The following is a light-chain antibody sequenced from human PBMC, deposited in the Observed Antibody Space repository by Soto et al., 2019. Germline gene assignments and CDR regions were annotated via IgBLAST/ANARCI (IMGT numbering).Light chain of an antibody. CDR2: GSS. V-gene: IGKV3-20*01. J-gene: IGKJ2*01. Sequence: EVVLTQSPGTLSLSPGERATLSCRASQSVSNNYFAWYQQKPGQAPRLLIFGSSDRATGIPDRFSGSGSGTXXXXXISXXXXXDXAXYYCQQYGSSPPYTFGQGTKLEIK. CDR3: QQYGSSPPYT. CDR1: QSVSNNY.